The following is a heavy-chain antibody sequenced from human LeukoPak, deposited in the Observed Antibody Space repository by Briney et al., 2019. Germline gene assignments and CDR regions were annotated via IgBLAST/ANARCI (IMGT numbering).Heavy chain of an antibody. CDR2: INHSGST. Sequence: SETLARNCAVYGGSFSGYYWSWIRQPPGRGLEWLAEINHSGSTNYNPSLKSRVTISVDTSKNQFSLKLSSVTAADTAVYYCARITKMDYYYYMDVWGKGTTVTVSS. CDR1: GGSFSGYY. J-gene: IGHJ6*03. V-gene: IGHV4-34*01. D-gene: IGHD5-24*01. CDR3: ARITKMDYYYYMDV.